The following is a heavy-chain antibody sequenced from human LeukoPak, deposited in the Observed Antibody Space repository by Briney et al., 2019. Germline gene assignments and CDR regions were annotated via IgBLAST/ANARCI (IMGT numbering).Heavy chain of an antibody. Sequence: SETLSLTCAVYGGSFSGYYWSWIRQPPGKGLEWIGEINHSGSTNYNPSLKSRVTISVDTSNNQFSLRLTSVTAADTAMYYCARVPSGGWFSDWFDPWGQGTLVTVSS. CDR2: INHSGST. D-gene: IGHD6-19*01. V-gene: IGHV4-34*01. J-gene: IGHJ5*02. CDR3: ARVPSGGWFSDWFDP. CDR1: GGSFSGYY.